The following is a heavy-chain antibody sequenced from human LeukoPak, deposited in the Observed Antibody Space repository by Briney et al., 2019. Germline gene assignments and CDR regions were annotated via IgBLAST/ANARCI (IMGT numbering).Heavy chain of an antibody. J-gene: IGHJ6*02. Sequence: PGGSLRLSCAASGFTFSSYGMHWVRQAPGKGLEWVSSISSSTSYIYYADSVKGRFTISRDNAKSSLYLQMNSLRAEDTAVYYCARDFTIFGVVIPGDVWGQGTTVTVSS. D-gene: IGHD3-3*01. V-gene: IGHV3-21*01. CDR2: ISSSTSYI. CDR1: GFTFSSYG. CDR3: ARDFTIFGVVIPGDV.